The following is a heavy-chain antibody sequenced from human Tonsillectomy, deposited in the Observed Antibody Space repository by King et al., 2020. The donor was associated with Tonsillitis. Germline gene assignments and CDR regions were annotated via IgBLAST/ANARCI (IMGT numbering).Heavy chain of an antibody. D-gene: IGHD4-17*01. V-gene: IGHV5-51*01. Sequence: QLVQSGAEVKKPGESLKISCKGSGYSFTTYWIGWVRQMPGKGLEWMGIIYPGDSDTRYSPSFQGQATISADKSISTAYLQWSSLKALDTAVYYCVRSEGSVTWPFDYWGQGTLVTV. J-gene: IGHJ4*02. CDR3: VRSEGSVTWPFDY. CDR1: GYSFTTYW. CDR2: IYPGDSDT.